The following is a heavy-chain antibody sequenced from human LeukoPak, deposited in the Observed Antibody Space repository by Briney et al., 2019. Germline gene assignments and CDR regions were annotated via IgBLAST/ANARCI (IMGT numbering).Heavy chain of an antibody. J-gene: IGHJ6*03. CDR2: INHSGST. D-gene: IGHD4-17*01. CDR1: GGSFSGYY. V-gene: IGHV4-34*01. Sequence: NPSXTLSLTCAVYGGSFSGYYWSWIRQPPGKGLEWIGEINHSGSTNYNPSLKSRVTISVDKSKNQFSLKLSSVTAADTAVYYCARASGDYTRWHYYYYYYMDVWGKGTTVTVSS. CDR3: ARASGDYTRWHYYYYYYMDV.